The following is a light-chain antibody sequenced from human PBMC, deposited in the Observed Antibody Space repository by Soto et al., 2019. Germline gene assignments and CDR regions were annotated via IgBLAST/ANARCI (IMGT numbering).Light chain of an antibody. CDR3: QQGFDWPPRKVT. CDR2: DAS. J-gene: IGKJ5*01. V-gene: IGKV3-11*01. Sequence: EIGLTQSPVTLSFSPGETASLSCRASQSVGTSLAWYQQRPGQAPRLLIYDASTRAPGIPARFSGSESRTAFTPSISILQPEDFVVYYCQQGFDWPPRKVTFGQGTRL. CDR1: QSVGTS.